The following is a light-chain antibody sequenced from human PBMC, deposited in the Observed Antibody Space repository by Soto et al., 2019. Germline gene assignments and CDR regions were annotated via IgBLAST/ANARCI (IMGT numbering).Light chain of an antibody. CDR1: SSDVGTYNF. J-gene: IGLJ3*02. V-gene: IGLV2-11*02. CDR3: CSYAGSYFLV. Sequence: QSALTQPRSVSGSPGQSVTISCTGTSSDVGTYNFVSWYQQHPGKAPKLMIYDVSQRPSGVRDRFSRSKSGNTASLTISGLHADDEADYYCCSYAGSYFLVFGGATKLTVL. CDR2: DVS.